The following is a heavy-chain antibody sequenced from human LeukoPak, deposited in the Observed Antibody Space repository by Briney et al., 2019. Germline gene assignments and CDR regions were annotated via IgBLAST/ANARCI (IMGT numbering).Heavy chain of an antibody. CDR3: ARHYHDSSGTYFQH. CDR2: TYYSGST. Sequence: SETLSLTRTVSGGSISSYYWSWIRQPPGKGLEWIGYTYYSGSTNYSPSLKSRVTISVDTSKNQFSLKLSSVTAADTAVYYCARHYHDSSGTYFQHWGQGTLVTVSS. J-gene: IGHJ1*01. V-gene: IGHV4-59*08. D-gene: IGHD3-22*01. CDR1: GGSISSYY.